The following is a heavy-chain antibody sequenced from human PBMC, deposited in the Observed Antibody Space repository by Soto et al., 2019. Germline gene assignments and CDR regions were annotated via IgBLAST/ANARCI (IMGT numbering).Heavy chain of an antibody. CDR2: ISAYNGNT. CDR1: GYTFTSYG. J-gene: IGHJ4*02. Sequence: ASVKVSCKASGYTFTSYGISWVRQAPGQGLEWMGWISAYNGNTNYAQKLQGRVTMTTDTSTSTAYMELRSLRSDDTAVYYCATTGPGFISGVYDYWGQGTLVTVSS. D-gene: IGHD2-8*01. V-gene: IGHV1-18*01. CDR3: ATTGPGFISGVYDY.